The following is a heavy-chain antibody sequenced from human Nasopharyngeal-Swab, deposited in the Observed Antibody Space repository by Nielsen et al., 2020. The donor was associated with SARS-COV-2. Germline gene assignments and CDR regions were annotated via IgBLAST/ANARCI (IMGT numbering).Heavy chain of an antibody. J-gene: IGHJ4*02. Sequence: GESLKISCAASGFTFSSYEMNWVRQAPGKGLEWVSYISSSGSTIYYADSVKGRFTISRDNAKNSLYLQMNSLRAEDTAVYYCVRLRRDGYNVRALYFDYWGQGTLVTVSS. CDR1: GFTFSSYE. V-gene: IGHV3-48*03. CDR2: ISSSGSTI. D-gene: IGHD5-24*01. CDR3: VRLRRDGYNVRALYFDY.